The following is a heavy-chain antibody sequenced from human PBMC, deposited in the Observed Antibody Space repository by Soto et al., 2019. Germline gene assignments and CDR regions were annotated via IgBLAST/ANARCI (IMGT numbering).Heavy chain of an antibody. CDR1: GGSISGSPYH. D-gene: IGHD4-17*01. J-gene: IGHJ4*02. V-gene: IGHV4-39*02. CDR2: IGDDGRV. Sequence: SETLSLTCTVSGGSISGSPYHWGWIRQPPGKGLEWIGSIGDDGRVYYNPSLTGRATLSVDTSKNRFSLNLSSVTAADTAVYYCAREGDYSYYFDYWGQGTLVTVSS. CDR3: AREGDYSYYFDY.